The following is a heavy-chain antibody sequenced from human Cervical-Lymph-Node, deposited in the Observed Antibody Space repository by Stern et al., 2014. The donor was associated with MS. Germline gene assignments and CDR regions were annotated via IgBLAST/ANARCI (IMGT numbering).Heavy chain of an antibody. CDR3: ARLVNRAPHFDY. Sequence: VQLVESGGGLIQPGGSLRLSCVASGFTFSKYYMSWVRQAPGKGLEWVASIYSAGSTYYEDSLQGRFVISRDKSKNTLFLLMKSLRAEDTAVYYGARLVNRAPHFDYWGQGTLVTVSS. CDR1: GFTFSKYY. J-gene: IGHJ4*02. V-gene: IGHV3-53*01. CDR2: IYSAGST. D-gene: IGHD1-14*01.